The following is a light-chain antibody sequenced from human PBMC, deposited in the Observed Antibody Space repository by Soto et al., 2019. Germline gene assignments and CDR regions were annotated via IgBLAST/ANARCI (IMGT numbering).Light chain of an antibody. CDR2: KDS. CDR3: YSAADNSLGV. Sequence: SYELTQPSSVSVSPGQTARITCSGDVLAKKYARWFQQKPGQAPVLVIYKDSERPSGIPERFSGSSSGTTVTLTISGAQVEDGADYYCYSAADNSLGVFGGGTKLTVL. CDR1: VLAKKY. V-gene: IGLV3-27*01. J-gene: IGLJ2*01.